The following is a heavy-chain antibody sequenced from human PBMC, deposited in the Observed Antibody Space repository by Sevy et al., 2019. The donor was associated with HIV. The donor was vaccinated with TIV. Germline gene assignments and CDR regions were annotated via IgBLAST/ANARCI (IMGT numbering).Heavy chain of an antibody. D-gene: IGHD1-7*01. CDR1: GFTFSKYW. J-gene: IGHJ4*02. CDR3: ARDDGNYYFHY. V-gene: IGHV3-7*01. CDR2: IKQDAGQK. Sequence: GGSLRLSCAASGFTFSKYWMGWDRQAPGKGLEWVANIKQDAGQKYYVHSVKGRFTISRDNAKNSLYLQMNSLRAEDTAVYFCARDDGNYYFHYWGQGTLVTVSS.